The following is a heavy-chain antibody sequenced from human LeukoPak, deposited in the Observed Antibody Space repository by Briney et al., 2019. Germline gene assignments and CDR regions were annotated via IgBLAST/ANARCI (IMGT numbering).Heavy chain of an antibody. Sequence: GGSLRLSCAASGFTFRSYDMSWVRQAPGKGLEWVSAVTGATYYADSVKGRFTTSRDNAKNSLYLQMNSLRAEDTAVYYCARESYSSSWYEKGWFDPWGQGTLVTVSS. CDR2: VTGAT. D-gene: IGHD6-13*01. CDR1: GFTFRSYD. CDR3: ARESYSSSWYEKGWFDP. J-gene: IGHJ5*02. V-gene: IGHV3-69-1*01.